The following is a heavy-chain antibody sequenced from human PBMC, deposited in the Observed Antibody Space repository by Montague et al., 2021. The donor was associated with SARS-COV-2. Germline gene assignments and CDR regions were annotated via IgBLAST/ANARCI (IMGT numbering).Heavy chain of an antibody. J-gene: IGHJ6*02. Sequence: SLRLSCAASGFTFSSHWMSWVRQAPGKGLEWVANIKQDGSEKYYVDSVKGRFTISRDNAKNSLYLQMNSLRAEDTAVYYCARDSFVVVPAASNYYYYYGMDVWGQGTTVTVSS. D-gene: IGHD2-2*01. CDR2: IKQDGSEK. CDR3: ARDSFVVVPAASNYYYYYGMDV. V-gene: IGHV3-7*01. CDR1: GFTFSSHW.